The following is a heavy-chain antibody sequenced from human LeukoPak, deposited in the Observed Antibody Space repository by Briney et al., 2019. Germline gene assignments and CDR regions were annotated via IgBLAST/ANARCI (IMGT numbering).Heavy chain of an antibody. V-gene: IGHV1-69*04. Sequence: SVKVSCKASGGTFSSYAISWVRQAPGQGLEWMGRIIPILGIANYAQKFQGRVTITADKSTSTAYMELSSLRSEDTAVYYCATSGGEDIVVVPAAMADYWGQGTLVTVSS. D-gene: IGHD2-2*01. CDR1: GGTFSSYA. J-gene: IGHJ4*02. CDR2: IIPILGIA. CDR3: ATSGGEDIVVVPAAMADY.